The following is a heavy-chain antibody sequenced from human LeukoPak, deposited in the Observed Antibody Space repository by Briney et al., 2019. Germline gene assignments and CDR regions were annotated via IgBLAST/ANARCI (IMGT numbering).Heavy chain of an antibody. Sequence: GGSLRLSCAASGFTFSNFAMHWVRQAPGKGLEWVAFIRSDATKNYYADSVKGRITISRDNSKNTVYLQMNSLRADDTAVYYCAMAPEYSYGHNDYYYYMDVWGKGTTVTVSS. D-gene: IGHD5-18*01. CDR3: AMAPEYSYGHNDYYYYMDV. CDR2: IRSDATKN. V-gene: IGHV3-30*02. J-gene: IGHJ6*03. CDR1: GFTFSNFA.